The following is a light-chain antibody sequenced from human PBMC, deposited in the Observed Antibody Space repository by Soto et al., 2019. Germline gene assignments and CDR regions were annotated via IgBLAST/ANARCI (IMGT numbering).Light chain of an antibody. J-gene: IGKJ1*01. CDR2: AAS. Sequence: DIQMTQSPSSLSASVGDRVTITCRASQSISNYLNWYQQKPGKAPKLMMYAASSLQSGVSSIFSGSGSGSDFTLTLSSLQHEDCATDYCQQSYSTPRKFGQGNTVESK. V-gene: IGKV1-39*01. CDR1: QSISNY. CDR3: QQSYSTPRK.